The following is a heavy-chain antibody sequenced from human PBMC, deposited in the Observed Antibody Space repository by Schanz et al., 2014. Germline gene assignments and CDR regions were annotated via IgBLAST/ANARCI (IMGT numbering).Heavy chain of an antibody. CDR3: ARVHHYDPSGWGYFDY. Sequence: QIQLVQSGPEVKKPGATVKVSCKASGYIFINSGISWVRQAPGQGLEWMGWISVYNHNKEYDQKFQGRVTMTTDTSTSTAYMALTDLRSDDTAVYYCARVHHYDPSGWGYFDYWGQGALVNVSS. CDR1: GYIFINSG. J-gene: IGHJ4*02. V-gene: IGHV1-18*01. D-gene: IGHD3-22*01. CDR2: ISVYNHNK.